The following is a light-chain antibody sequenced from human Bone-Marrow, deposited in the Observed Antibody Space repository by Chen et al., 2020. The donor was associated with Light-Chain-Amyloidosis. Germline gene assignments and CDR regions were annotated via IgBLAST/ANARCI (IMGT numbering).Light chain of an antibody. Sequence: QSALPQPASVSGSPGQSITLPFTGTSSDVGGDNHVSWYQQHPDKAPKLMIYEVTNRPSWVPDRFSGSKSDNTASLTISGLQTEDEADYFCSSYTITNTLVFGSGTRVTVL. CDR2: EVT. CDR3: SSYTITNTLV. CDR1: SSDVGGDNH. J-gene: IGLJ1*01. V-gene: IGLV2-14*01.